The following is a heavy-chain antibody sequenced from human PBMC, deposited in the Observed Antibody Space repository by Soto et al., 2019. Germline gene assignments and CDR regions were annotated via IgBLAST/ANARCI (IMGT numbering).Heavy chain of an antibody. CDR2: INPSGGDT. V-gene: IGHV1-46*03. J-gene: IGHJ4*02. CDR3: ALASFDY. CDR1: GGTFTSYY. Sequence: ASVKVSCKASGGTFTSYYMHWVRQAPGQGLEWMGIINPSGGDTSYAQKFHGRITVTRDTSTSTVYMNLSSLRSEDTAVYYCALASFDYWGQGTLVTVSS.